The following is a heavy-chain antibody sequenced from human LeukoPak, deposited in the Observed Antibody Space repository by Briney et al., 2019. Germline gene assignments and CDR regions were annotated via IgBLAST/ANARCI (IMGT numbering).Heavy chain of an antibody. CDR2: IKQDGSEK. V-gene: IGHV3-7*01. CDR3: ARLNLYYDFWSGYLAY. J-gene: IGHJ4*02. D-gene: IGHD3-3*01. CDR1: GFTFSSYW. Sequence: GGSLRLSYAASGFTFSSYWMSWVRQAPGKGLEWVANIKQDGSEKYYVDSVKGRFTISRDNAKNSLYLQMNGLRAEDTAVYYCARLNLYYDFWSGYLAYWGQGTLVTVSS.